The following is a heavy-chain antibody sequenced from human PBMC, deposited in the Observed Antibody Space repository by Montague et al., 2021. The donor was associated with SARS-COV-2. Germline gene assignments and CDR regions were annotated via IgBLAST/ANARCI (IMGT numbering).Heavy chain of an antibody. Sequence: SLRLSCAAFGFTFSDYYMSWIRQAPGKGLEWVSYISGRGSYTDYADSVKGRFTISRDNARKSLYLEMNSLRAEDTAVYYCARLVGVESNRRDYFNYWGQGTLVTVSS. J-gene: IGHJ4*02. CDR1: GFTFSDYY. CDR2: ISGRGSYT. D-gene: IGHD1-14*01. V-gene: IGHV3-11*03. CDR3: ARLVGVESNRRDYFNY.